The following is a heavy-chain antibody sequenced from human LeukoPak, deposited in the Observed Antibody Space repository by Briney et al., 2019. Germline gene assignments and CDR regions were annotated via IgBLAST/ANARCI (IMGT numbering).Heavy chain of an antibody. D-gene: IGHD3-22*01. V-gene: IGHV3-66*02. Sequence: GGCLRLSCAASGFTVSSNYMSWGRQAPGKGLGWVSVIYSGGSTYYADSEKGRFTISRDNSKNTLYLQMNSLRAEDTAVYYCARDTPSANYYDGAFDIWGQGTMVTVSS. J-gene: IGHJ3*02. CDR2: IYSGGST. CDR3: ARDTPSANYYDGAFDI. CDR1: GFTVSSNY.